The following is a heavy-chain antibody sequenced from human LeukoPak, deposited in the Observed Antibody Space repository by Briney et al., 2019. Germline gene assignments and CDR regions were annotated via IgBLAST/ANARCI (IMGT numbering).Heavy chain of an antibody. V-gene: IGHV4-39*01. J-gene: IGHJ3*02. Sequence: SETLSLTCTVSGGPISSSSYYWGWIRQPPGKGLEWIGSIYYSGSTYYNPSLKSRVTISVDTSKNQFSLKLSSVTAADTAVYYCARPHCSGGSCYSRSGAFDIWGQGTMVTVSS. CDR1: GGPISSSSYY. D-gene: IGHD2-15*01. CDR2: IYYSGST. CDR3: ARPHCSGGSCYSRSGAFDI.